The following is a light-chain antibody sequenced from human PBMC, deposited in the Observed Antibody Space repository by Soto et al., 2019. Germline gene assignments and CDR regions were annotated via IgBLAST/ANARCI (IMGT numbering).Light chain of an antibody. CDR2: LGS. CDR3: MQALQTPWT. J-gene: IGKJ1*01. Sequence: EIVMTQSQLSLPVTPGEASSISCRSSQSLLHSNGYNYLDWYLQKPGQSPQLLIYLGSNRASGVPDRFSGSGSGTDYTLKISRLEAEDVGVYYCMQALQTPWTFGQGTKVDIK. CDR1: QSLLHSNGYNY. V-gene: IGKV2-28*01.